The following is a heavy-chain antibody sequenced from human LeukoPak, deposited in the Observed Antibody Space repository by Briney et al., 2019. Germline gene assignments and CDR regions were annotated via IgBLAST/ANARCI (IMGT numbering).Heavy chain of an antibody. V-gene: IGHV1-2*02. CDR1: GYTFTDYY. D-gene: IGHD3-10*01. CDR2: INPNSGGT. J-gene: IGHJ4*02. CDR3: ARDIGFRGVTLYYFDC. Sequence: EASVKVSCKASGYTFTDYYMHWVRQAPGQGLEWMGWINPNSGGTNYAQKFQGGVTMTRDTSISTAYMELSTLRSDDTAVYYCARDIGFRGVTLYYFDCWGQGTLVTVSS.